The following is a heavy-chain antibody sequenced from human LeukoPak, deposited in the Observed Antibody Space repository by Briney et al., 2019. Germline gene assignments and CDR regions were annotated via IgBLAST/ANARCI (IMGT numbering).Heavy chain of an antibody. Sequence: SETLSLTCTVSGGSISSSSYYWGWIRQPPGKGLEWIGSIYHSGSTYYNPSLKSRVTISVDTSKNQFSLKLSSVTAADTAVYYCARVERIAVAGITDYWGQGTLVTVSS. CDR3: ARVERIAVAGITDY. V-gene: IGHV4-39*07. CDR2: IYHSGST. CDR1: GGSISSSSYY. D-gene: IGHD6-19*01. J-gene: IGHJ4*02.